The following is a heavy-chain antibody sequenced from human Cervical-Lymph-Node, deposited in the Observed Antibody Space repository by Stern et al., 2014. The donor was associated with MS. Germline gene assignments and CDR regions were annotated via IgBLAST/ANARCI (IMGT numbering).Heavy chain of an antibody. V-gene: IGHV4-39*02. Sequence: QVQLQESGPGLVKPSETLSLTCTVSGGSISSSSYYWGWIRQPPGKGLEGIGSIYYSGSTYYNPSLKSRVTISVDTSKNTFSLKLSSVTAADTAVYYCARGGTAMGFDYWGQGTLVTVSS. CDR3: ARGGTAMGFDY. D-gene: IGHD5-18*01. CDR1: GGSISSSSYY. J-gene: IGHJ4*02. CDR2: IYYSGST.